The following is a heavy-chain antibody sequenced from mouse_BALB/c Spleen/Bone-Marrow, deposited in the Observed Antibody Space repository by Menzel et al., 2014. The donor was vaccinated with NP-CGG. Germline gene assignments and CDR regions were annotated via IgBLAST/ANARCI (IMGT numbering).Heavy chain of an antibody. CDR2: IYPGSGST. CDR3: TRVGYYGLAWFAY. V-gene: IGHV1S22*01. D-gene: IGHD1-2*01. CDR1: GYTFTSYW. Sequence: LQQSGSELVRPGASVKLSCKASGYTFTSYWMHWVKQRHGQGLEWIGNIYPGSGSTNYDEKFKSKGTLTVDTSSSTAYMHLSSLTSEDSAVYYCTRVGYYGLAWFAYWGQGTLVTVSA. J-gene: IGHJ3*01.